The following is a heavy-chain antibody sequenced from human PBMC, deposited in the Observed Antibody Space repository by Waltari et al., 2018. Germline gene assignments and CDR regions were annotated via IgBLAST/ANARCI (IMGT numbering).Heavy chain of an antibody. V-gene: IGHV4-34*01. D-gene: IGHD3-3*01. CDR1: GASFSDYY. Sequence: QVQLQQWGAGLLGPSETLSLTCAVYGASFSDYYWGWVRQPPGKGLEWIGQIRHPGRTNYNPSLKGRVTISIDTPRSQFSLGLSSVTAADTALYFCTGGGNYDFWSHRPFFVPWGQGTLVTFSS. J-gene: IGHJ5*02. CDR3: TGGGNYDFWSHRPFFVP. CDR2: IRHPGRT.